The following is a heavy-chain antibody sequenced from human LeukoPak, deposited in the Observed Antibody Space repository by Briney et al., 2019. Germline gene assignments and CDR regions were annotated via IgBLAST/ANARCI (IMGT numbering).Heavy chain of an antibody. CDR3: ASGRGWQPTGTPKPLAP. Sequence: TPSETLSLTCAVYSGSFSDYYWSWIRQPPGKGLEWIGEITHSGSTNYNPSLKGRVTISVDTSKNQFSLKLSSATGADTAGYYCASGRGWQPTGTPKPLAPCGQGTLVTSPQ. CDR1: SGSFSDYY. CDR2: ITHSGST. D-gene: IGHD1-1*01. V-gene: IGHV4-34*01. J-gene: IGHJ5*02.